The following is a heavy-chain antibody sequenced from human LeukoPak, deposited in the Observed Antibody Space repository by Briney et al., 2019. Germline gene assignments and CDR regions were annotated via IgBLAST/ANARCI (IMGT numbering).Heavy chain of an antibody. CDR1: GFTFSSYA. J-gene: IGHJ4*02. Sequence: GGPLRLSCVASGFTFSSYAMTWVRQAPGKGLEWVSAISGSGGSTYYADSVKGRFTISRDNSKNTLYLQMNSLRAEDTAVYYCAKDDEYSYGTDYWGQGTLVTVSS. CDR3: AKDDEYSYGTDY. CDR2: ISGSGGST. D-gene: IGHD5-18*01. V-gene: IGHV3-23*01.